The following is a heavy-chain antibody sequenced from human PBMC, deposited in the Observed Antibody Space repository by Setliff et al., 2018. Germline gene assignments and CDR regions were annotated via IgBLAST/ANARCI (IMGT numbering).Heavy chain of an antibody. J-gene: IGHJ6*02. CDR3: ARVSMLAAAGYYSYYYGMDV. CDR1: GGSISRGDYY. D-gene: IGHD6-13*01. CDR2: IYYSGST. Sequence: SETLSLTCTVYGGSISRGDYYWSWIRQHPGKGLEWIGYIYYSGSTYYNPSLKSRVTISVDTSKNQFSLKLSSVTAADTAVYYCARVSMLAAAGYYSYYYGMDVWGQGTTVTVSS. V-gene: IGHV4-31*03.